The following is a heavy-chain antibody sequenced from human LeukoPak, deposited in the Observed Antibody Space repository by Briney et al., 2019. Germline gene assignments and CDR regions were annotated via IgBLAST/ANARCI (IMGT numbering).Heavy chain of an antibody. D-gene: IGHD7-27*01. CDR1: GFTFSSYA. CDR3: ARDGDHRAFDI. CDR2: ISYDGSNK. Sequence: GRSLRLSCAASGFTFSSYAMHWVRQAPGKGLEWVAVISYDGSNKYYADSVKGRFTISRDNSKNTLYLQMSSLRAEGTAVYYCARDGDHRAFDIWGQGTMVTVSS. V-gene: IGHV3-30-3*01. J-gene: IGHJ3*02.